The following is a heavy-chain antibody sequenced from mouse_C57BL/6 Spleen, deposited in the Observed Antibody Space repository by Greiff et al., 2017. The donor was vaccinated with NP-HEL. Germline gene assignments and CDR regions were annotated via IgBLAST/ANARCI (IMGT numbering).Heavy chain of an antibody. CDR1: GYTFTSYW. V-gene: IGHV1-59*01. CDR2: IDPSDSYT. D-gene: IGHD1-1*01. CDR3: AGETTEGDY. J-gene: IGHJ2*01. Sequence: QVQLQQPGAELVRPGTSVKLSCKASGYTFTSYWMHWVKQRPGQGLEWIGVIDPSDSYTNYNQKFKGKATLTVDTSSSTAYMQLSSLTSEDSAVYYCAGETTEGDYWGQGTTLTVSS.